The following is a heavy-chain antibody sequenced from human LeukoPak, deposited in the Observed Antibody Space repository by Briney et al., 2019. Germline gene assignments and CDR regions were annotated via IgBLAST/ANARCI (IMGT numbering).Heavy chain of an antibody. V-gene: IGHV4-30-4*01. D-gene: IGHD3-22*01. CDR2: IYYSGST. Sequence: PSETLCLTCTVSGGSISSGDYYWSWIRQPPGKGLEWIGYIYYSGSTYYNPSLKSRVTISVDTSKNQFSLKLSSVTAADTAVYYCARINYYDSVNDAFDIWGQGTIDPVSS. CDR1: GGSISSGDYY. CDR3: ARINYYDSVNDAFDI. J-gene: IGHJ3*02.